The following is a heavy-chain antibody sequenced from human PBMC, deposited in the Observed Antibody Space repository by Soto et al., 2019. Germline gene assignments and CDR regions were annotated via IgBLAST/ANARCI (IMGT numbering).Heavy chain of an antibody. D-gene: IGHD3-3*01. J-gene: IGHJ6*03. Sequence: PGGSLRLSCAASGFTFSSYAMSWVRQAPGKGLEWVSAISGSGGSTYYADSVKGRFTISRDNSKNTLYLQMNSLRAEDTAVYYCAKSGPYYDFWSGYFCYMDVWGKGTTVTVSS. CDR1: GFTFSSYA. V-gene: IGHV3-23*01. CDR3: AKSGPYYDFWSGYFCYMDV. CDR2: ISGSGGST.